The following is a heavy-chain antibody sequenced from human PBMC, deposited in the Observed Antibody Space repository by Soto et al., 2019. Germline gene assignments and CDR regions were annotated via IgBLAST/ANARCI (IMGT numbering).Heavy chain of an antibody. CDR1: GFTFSSYA. V-gene: IGHV3-23*01. J-gene: IGHJ6*02. Sequence: GGSLRLSCAASGFTFSSYAMSWVRQAPGKGLEWVSAISGSGGRTYYADSVKGRFTISRDNSKNTLYLQMNSLRAEDTAVYYCARDRTGEGYYYYGMDVWGQGTTVTVSS. CDR3: ARDRTGEGYYYYGMDV. D-gene: IGHD7-27*01. CDR2: ISGSGGRT.